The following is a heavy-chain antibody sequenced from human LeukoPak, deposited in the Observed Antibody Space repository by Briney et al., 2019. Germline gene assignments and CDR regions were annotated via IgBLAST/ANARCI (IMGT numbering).Heavy chain of an antibody. CDR3: AKEHGSGSYYNVYFDY. CDR1: GFTFSSYA. CDR2: ISGSGGST. J-gene: IGHJ4*02. V-gene: IGHV3-23*01. D-gene: IGHD3-10*01. Sequence: AGGSLRLSCAASGFTFSSYAMSWVRQAPGKGLEWVSAISGSGGSTYYADSVKGRFTISRDNSKNTLYLQMNSLRAEDTAVYYCAKEHGSGSYYNVYFDYWGQGTLVTVSS.